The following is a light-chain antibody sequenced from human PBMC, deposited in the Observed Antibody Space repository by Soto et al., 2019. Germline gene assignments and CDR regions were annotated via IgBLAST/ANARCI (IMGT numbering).Light chain of an antibody. J-gene: IGLJ2*01. CDR1: SSDVGTYNY. Sequence: QSALTQPASVSGSPGQSITISCTGTSSDVGTYNYVSWYQQHPGKAPKVMIYDVSNRPSGVSNRFSGSKSGNTASLTISGLQAEDEADYYCSSYTGSSTSVIFGGGTNSPS. CDR3: SSYTGSSTSVI. V-gene: IGLV2-14*03. CDR2: DVS.